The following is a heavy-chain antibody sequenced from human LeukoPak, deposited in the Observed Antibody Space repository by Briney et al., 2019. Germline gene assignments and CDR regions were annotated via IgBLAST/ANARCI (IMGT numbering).Heavy chain of an antibody. D-gene: IGHD4/OR15-4a*01. CDR3: AREAPYGGLDY. V-gene: IGHV1-2*02. CDR2: INPNSGGT. CDR1: GYTFTGYY. J-gene: IGHJ4*02. Sequence: WASVNVSCKASGYTFTGYYMHWVRQAPGQGLEWMGWINPNSGGTNYAQKFQGRVTMTRDTSISTAYMELSRLRSDDTAVYYCAREAPYGGLDYWGQGTLVTVSS.